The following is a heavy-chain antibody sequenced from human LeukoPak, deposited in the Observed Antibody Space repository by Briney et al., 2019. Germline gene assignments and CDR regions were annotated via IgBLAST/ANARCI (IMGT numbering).Heavy chain of an antibody. CDR1: GFTFNSFG. Sequence: PGGSLRLSCAASGFTFNSFGIHWVRQAPGKGLEWVAGIWYDGSNKYYADSVKGRFTISRDNSKNTLYLQMNSLRAEDTAVYYCAREAPYDSSGYYFDYWGQGTLVTVSS. D-gene: IGHD3-22*01. CDR2: IWYDGSNK. CDR3: AREAPYDSSGYYFDY. V-gene: IGHV3-33*01. J-gene: IGHJ4*02.